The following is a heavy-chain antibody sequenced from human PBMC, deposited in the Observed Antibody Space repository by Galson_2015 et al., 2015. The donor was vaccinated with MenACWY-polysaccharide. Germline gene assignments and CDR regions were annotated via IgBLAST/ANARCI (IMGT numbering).Heavy chain of an antibody. D-gene: IGHD6-13*01. CDR2: IQYDGSKI. Sequence: SLRLSCAASGFTFRGSGMHWVRQAPGKGLEWVAVIQYDGSKIVYADSVKGRFTISRDNSKNTLFLEMNSLGAEDTAVYYCAREGSRIVFHAFDTWGQGTMVTVSS. J-gene: IGHJ3*02. V-gene: IGHV3-33*01. CDR3: AREGSRIVFHAFDT. CDR1: GFTFRGSG.